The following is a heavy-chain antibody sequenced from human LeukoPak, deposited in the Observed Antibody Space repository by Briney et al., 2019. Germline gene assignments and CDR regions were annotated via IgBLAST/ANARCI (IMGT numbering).Heavy chain of an antibody. CDR2: IYSGDNT. CDR1: GFTVSNNY. CDR3: ARDLGKGVVPFNWFDP. V-gene: IGHV3-66*01. Sequence: GGSLRLSCAASGFTVSNNYMSWVRQAPGKGLEWVSVIYSGDNTYYVESVKGRFTISRDNSKNTLFLQMNRLRAEDTAVYYCARDLGKGVVPFNWFDPWGQGTLVTVSS. D-gene: IGHD2-2*01. J-gene: IGHJ5*02.